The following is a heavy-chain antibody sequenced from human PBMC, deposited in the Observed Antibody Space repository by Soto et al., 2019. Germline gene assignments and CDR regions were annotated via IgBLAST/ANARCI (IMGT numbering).Heavy chain of an antibody. Sequence: QVQLVQSGAEVKKPGSSVKVSCKASGGTFSSYAISWVRQAPGQGLEWMGGIIPIFGTANYAQKFQGRVTITADESTSTAYMELSSLRSEDTAVYYCARARLGAITPLDLCYGMDVWDQGTTVTVSS. CDR2: IIPIFGTA. D-gene: IGHD3-16*01. CDR3: ARARLGAITPLDLCYGMDV. CDR1: GGTFSSYA. V-gene: IGHV1-69*01. J-gene: IGHJ6*02.